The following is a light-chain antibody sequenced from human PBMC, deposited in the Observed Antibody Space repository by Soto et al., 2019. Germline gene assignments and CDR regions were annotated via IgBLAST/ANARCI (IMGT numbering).Light chain of an antibody. Sequence: DIQMTQSPSTLSASVGDRVTITCRASQSISTWLAWYQQKPGKAPKVLIYEASKLESGVPSRFRGSGSGTAFTLTISTLQPDDVAAYYCQQYNSYQWTFGQGTKVEIK. J-gene: IGKJ1*01. CDR1: QSISTW. CDR3: QQYNSYQWT. CDR2: EAS. V-gene: IGKV1-5*01.